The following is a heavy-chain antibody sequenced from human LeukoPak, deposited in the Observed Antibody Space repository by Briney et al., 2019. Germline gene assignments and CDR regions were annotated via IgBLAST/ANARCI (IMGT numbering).Heavy chain of an antibody. V-gene: IGHV4-59*12. Sequence: PSETLSLTCTVSGGSISSYYWSWIRQPPGKGLEWIGYIYYSGSTNYNPSLKSRVTMSVDTSKNQFSLKLSSVTAADTAVYYCAREIAVAGRAFDIWGQGTMVTVSS. CDR2: IYYSGST. J-gene: IGHJ3*02. CDR1: GGSISSYY. CDR3: AREIAVAGRAFDI. D-gene: IGHD6-19*01.